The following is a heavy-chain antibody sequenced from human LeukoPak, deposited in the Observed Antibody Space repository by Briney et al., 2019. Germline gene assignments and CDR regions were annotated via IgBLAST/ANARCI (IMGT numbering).Heavy chain of an antibody. J-gene: IGHJ4*02. D-gene: IGHD3-10*01. Sequence: SETLSLTCTVSGDSISNYYWNWIRQPAGQGLEWIGRIYSSGSTNYNPSLKTRLTMSVDTSKNQFSLKLSSVTAADTAVYYCSRETFYYGSGSSPFDYWGQGTLVTVSS. V-gene: IGHV4-4*07. CDR3: SRETFYYGSGSSPFDY. CDR2: IYSSGST. CDR1: GDSISNYY.